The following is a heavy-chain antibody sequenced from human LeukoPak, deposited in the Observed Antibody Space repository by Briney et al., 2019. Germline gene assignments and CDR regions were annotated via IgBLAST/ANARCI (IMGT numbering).Heavy chain of an antibody. J-gene: IGHJ4*02. CDR1: GFTFSSYA. CDR2: ISYDGSNK. CDR3: AREGATRRGGYFDY. V-gene: IGHV3-30*01. Sequence: GSLRLSCAASGFTFSSYAMHWVRQAPGKGLEWVAVISYDGSNKYYADSVKGRFTISRDNSKNTLYLQMNSLRAEDTAVYYCAREGATRRGGYFDYWGQGTLVTVSS. D-gene: IGHD1-26*01.